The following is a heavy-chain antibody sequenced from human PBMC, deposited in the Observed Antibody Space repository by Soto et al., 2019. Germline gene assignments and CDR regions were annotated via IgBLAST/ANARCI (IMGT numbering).Heavy chain of an antibody. CDR2: ISGSAGST. J-gene: IGHJ6*03. D-gene: IGHD1-1*01. Sequence: GGSLRLSCASSGFTFISYAMSLVRQAPGKGLEWVSAISGSAGSTYYADSVKGRFTISRDNSRNTLYLQMNSLRAEDTAVYYCAKVGGTIADFFYYYMDVWGKGSTVTVSS. V-gene: IGHV3-23*01. CDR1: GFTFISYA. CDR3: AKVGGTIADFFYYYMDV.